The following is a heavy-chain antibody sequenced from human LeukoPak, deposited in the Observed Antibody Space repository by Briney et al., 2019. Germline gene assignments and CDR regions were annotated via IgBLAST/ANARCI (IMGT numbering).Heavy chain of an antibody. V-gene: IGHV3-15*01. CDR3: TTVTMVRDYDY. J-gene: IGHJ4*02. CDR2: IKKKGDGGTT. Sequence: GGSLRLSCAASGFPFSDDWMSWVRQVPGKGLEWVGRIKKKGDGGTTDYAAPVKGRFTISGDDSKNMLYLEMSNLKIEDTAVYYCTTVTMVRDYDYWGQGTLVTVSS. CDR1: GFPFSDDW. D-gene: IGHD3-10*01.